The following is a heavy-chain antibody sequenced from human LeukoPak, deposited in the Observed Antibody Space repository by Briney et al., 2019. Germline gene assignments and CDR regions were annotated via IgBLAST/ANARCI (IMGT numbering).Heavy chain of an antibody. Sequence: ASVKVSRKASGYTFTGYYMHWVRQAPGPGLEWMGWINPNSGGTNYAQKFQGRVTMTRDTSISTAYMELSRLRSDDTAVYYCARVVHEYYYYGMDVWGQGTTVTVSS. CDR1: GYTFTGYY. CDR2: INPNSGGT. D-gene: IGHD1-1*01. J-gene: IGHJ6*02. V-gene: IGHV1-2*02. CDR3: ARVVHEYYYYGMDV.